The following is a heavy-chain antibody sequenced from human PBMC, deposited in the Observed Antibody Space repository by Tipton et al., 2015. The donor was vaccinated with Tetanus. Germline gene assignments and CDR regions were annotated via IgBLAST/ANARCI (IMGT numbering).Heavy chain of an antibody. CDR1: GFTFSNYA. CDR3: AKTALYYFDASGTAY. V-gene: IGHV3-23*01. D-gene: IGHD2-8*01. CDR2: ISGTGRTT. Sequence: CAASGFTFSNYAMSWVRQATGKGLEWVSAISGTGRTTYYIDSVKGRFTISRDNSKYTVYLQMNSLRVEDTALYYWAKTALYYFDASGTAYWGQGTLVTVSS. J-gene: IGHJ4*02.